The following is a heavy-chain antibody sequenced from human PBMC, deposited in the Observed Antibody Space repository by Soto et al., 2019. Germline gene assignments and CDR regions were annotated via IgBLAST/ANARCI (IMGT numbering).Heavy chain of an antibody. CDR2: ISYDGRNK. J-gene: IGHJ6*02. V-gene: IGHV3-30*18. Sequence: GGSLRLSCAASGFTFSSYGMHWVRQAPGKGLEWVAVISYDGRNKYYADAVKGRFTISRDNSKNTLYLQMSSLRAEDTAVYYCVKDGSSGWPYFYDMDVWGQGTTVTSP. CDR1: GFTFSSYG. D-gene: IGHD6-19*01. CDR3: VKDGSSGWPYFYDMDV.